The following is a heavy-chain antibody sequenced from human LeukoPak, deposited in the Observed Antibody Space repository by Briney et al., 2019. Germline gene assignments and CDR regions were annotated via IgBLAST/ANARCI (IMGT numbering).Heavy chain of an antibody. Sequence: SGGSLRLSCSASGFCVSRNGMSWVRQAPGKGLEWVSVIYSGGSTYYADSVKGRFTISRDNSKNTVYLQMNSLRAEDTAVYYCATNVSPCWGQPSLVTVSS. J-gene: IGHJ4*02. CDR3: ATNVSPC. V-gene: IGHV3-53*01. CDR2: IYSGGST. D-gene: IGHD5/OR15-5a*01. CDR1: GFCVSRNG.